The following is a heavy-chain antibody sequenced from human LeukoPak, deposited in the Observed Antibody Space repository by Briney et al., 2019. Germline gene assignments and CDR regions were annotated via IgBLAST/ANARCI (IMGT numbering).Heavy chain of an antibody. D-gene: IGHD6-6*01. CDR1: GFTFSSYA. CDR3: ARGGLAARPDY. CDR2: ISSSGGTI. J-gene: IGHJ4*02. Sequence: GGSLRLSCAASGFTFSSYAMSWVRQAPGKGLEWVSYISSSGGTIYYADSVKGRFTISRDNAKNSLYLQMNSLRAEDTAVYYCARGGLAARPDYWGQGTLVTASS. V-gene: IGHV3-48*03.